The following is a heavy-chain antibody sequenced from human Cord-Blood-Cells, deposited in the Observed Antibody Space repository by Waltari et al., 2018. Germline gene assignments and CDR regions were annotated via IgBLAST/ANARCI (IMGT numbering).Heavy chain of an antibody. D-gene: IGHD6-13*01. CDR2: ISSSSNYI. V-gene: IGHV3-21*01. J-gene: IGHJ6*02. CDR1: GFTFSSDS. Sequence: EVQLVESGGGLVKPGGSLRLSCAASGFTFSSDSMNWVHQAPGRGLEWVSSISSSSNYIYYADSVQGRFTISRDNAKNSLYLQMNSLRAEDAAVYYCARDSSSSWYYYYYGMDVWGQGTTVTVSS. CDR3: ARDSSSSWYYYYYGMDV.